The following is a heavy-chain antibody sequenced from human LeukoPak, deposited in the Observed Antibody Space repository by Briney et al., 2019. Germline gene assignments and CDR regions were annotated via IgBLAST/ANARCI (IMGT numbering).Heavy chain of an antibody. CDR2: IYYSGST. J-gene: IGHJ4*02. D-gene: IGHD3-10*01. V-gene: IGHV4-31*03. CDR1: GGSLSSGGYY. CDR3: ARGRQVSGSPIFDY. Sequence: SEALSLTCTVSGGSLSSGGYYWSWIRLHPGKGLEWVGYIYYSGSTYYNPSLKSRVTISVDTSKNQFSLKLSSVTAADTAVYYCARGRQVSGSPIFDYWGQGTLVTVSS.